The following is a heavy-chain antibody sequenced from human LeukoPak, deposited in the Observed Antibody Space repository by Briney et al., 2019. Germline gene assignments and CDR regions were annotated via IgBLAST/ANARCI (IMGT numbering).Heavy chain of an antibody. CDR2: ISGSGGST. Sequence: GGSLRLSCAASGFTFSSYAMSWVRQAPGKGLEWVSAISGSGGSTYYADSVKGRFTISRDNSKNTLYLQMNSLRAEDTAVYYCAKDALRWADLYNWFDPWGQGTLVTVSS. CDR1: GFTFSSYA. J-gene: IGHJ5*02. V-gene: IGHV3-23*01. CDR3: AKDALRWADLYNWFDP. D-gene: IGHD1-26*01.